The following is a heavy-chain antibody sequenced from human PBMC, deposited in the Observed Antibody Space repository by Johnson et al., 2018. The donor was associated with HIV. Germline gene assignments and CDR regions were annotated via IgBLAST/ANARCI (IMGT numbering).Heavy chain of an antibody. CDR3: ALAVRLERGIAAFDI. CDR2: ISYDGSNK. V-gene: IGHV3-30*14. D-gene: IGHD1-1*01. CDR1: GFTFSSYA. J-gene: IGHJ3*02. Sequence: VQLVESGGGVVQPGRSLRLSCAASGFTFSSYAMHWVRQAPGKGLEWVAVISYDGSNKYYADSVKGRFTISRDNSKNTLYLQMNSLRAEDTAVYYCALAVRLERGIAAFDIWGQGTMVTVSS.